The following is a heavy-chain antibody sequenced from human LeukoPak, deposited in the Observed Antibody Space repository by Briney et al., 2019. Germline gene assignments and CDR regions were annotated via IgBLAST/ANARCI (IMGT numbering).Heavy chain of an antibody. CDR1: GGSISSYY. CDR2: IYYSGST. V-gene: IGHV4-59*01. D-gene: IGHD3-22*01. J-gene: IGHJ4*02. CDR3: ARGYDSSGYYHIDY. Sequence: PSETLSLTCTVSGGSISSYYWSWIRQPPGKGLEWIGYIYYSGSTNYNPSLKSRVTISVDTSKNQFSLKLSSVTAADTAVYYCARGYDSSGYYHIDYWGQGTLATVSS.